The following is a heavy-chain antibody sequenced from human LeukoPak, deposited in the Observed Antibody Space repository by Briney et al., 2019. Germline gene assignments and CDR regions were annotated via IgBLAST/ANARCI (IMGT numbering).Heavy chain of an antibody. V-gene: IGHV4-59*11. J-gene: IGHJ6*02. CDR2: IYYSGST. CDR3: VRVGGSYPYGMDV. Sequence: GSLRLSCAGSGFTFSSHWIGWVRQPPGKGLEWIGYIYYSGSTNYNPPLKSRVTISVDTSKNQFSLKLSSVTAADTAVYYCVRVGGSYPYGMDVWGQGTTVTVSS. CDR1: GFTFSSHW. D-gene: IGHD6-6*01.